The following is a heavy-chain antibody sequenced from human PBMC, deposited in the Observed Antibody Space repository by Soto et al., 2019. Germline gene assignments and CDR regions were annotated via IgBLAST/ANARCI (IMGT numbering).Heavy chain of an antibody. CDR2: ISGSGSST. J-gene: IGHJ4*02. D-gene: IGHD4-17*01. Sequence: EAHLLESGGGLVQPGGSLRLSCAASGFTFSVYAMSWVRQAPGKGLECVSGISGSGSSTSYADSVKGRFTISGDNSKNTLSLQMNSLRAEDTAVYYCAKALYGGHDYWGPGTLVTVSS. CDR1: GFTFSVYA. CDR3: AKALYGGHDY. V-gene: IGHV3-23*01.